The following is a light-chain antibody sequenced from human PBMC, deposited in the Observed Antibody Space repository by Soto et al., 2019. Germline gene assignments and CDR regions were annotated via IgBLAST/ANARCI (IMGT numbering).Light chain of an antibody. CDR2: SAS. J-gene: IGKJ1*01. V-gene: IGKV1-39*01. CDR3: QQSSNIPWT. Sequence: DIQMTQSPSSLSASVGDSVTITCRTSQYVDCYLSWYQQIPGRAPKLLIYSASSLVTGVPPRFRGSASGTEFTLSISSLQREDFATYFCQQSSNIPWTFGQGTKVEMK. CDR1: QYVDCY.